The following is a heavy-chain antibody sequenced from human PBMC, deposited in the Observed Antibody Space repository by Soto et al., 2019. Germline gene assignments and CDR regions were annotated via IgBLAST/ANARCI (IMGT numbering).Heavy chain of an antibody. CDR1: GGSISSYY. V-gene: IGHV4-59*01. J-gene: IGHJ4*02. CDR2: IYYSGST. D-gene: IGHD6-19*01. CDR3: ARSGSGWLDY. Sequence: SETRSLTCTVSGGSISSYYWSWIRQPPGKGLEWIGYIYYSGSTNYNPSLKSRVTISVDTSKNQFSLKLSSVTAADTAVYYCARSGSGWLDYWGQGTLVTVSS.